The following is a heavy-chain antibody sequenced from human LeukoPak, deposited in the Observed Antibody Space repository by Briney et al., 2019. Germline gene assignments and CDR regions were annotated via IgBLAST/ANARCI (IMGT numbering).Heavy chain of an antibody. D-gene: IGHD3-22*01. CDR3: AKGHSRNSGYPYYFDY. CDR1: GFTFSSYN. CDR2: ITSTSNTI. Sequence: GGSLRLSCVASGFTFSSYNMNWVRQAPGKGLEWVSHITSTSNTIFYADSVKGRFTISRDNAKNSLYLQMNSLRAEDTAVYYCAKGHSRNSGYPYYFDYWGQGTLVTVSS. J-gene: IGHJ4*02. V-gene: IGHV3-48*01.